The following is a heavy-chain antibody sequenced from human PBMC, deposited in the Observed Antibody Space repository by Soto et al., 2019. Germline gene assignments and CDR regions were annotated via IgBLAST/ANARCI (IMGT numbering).Heavy chain of an antibody. J-gene: IGHJ6*03. CDR1: GFTFISYG. Sequence: GSLRLSCAASGFTFISYGMHWVRQAPCKGLEWVAVIWYDGSNKYYADSVKGRFTISRDNSKNTLYLQMNSLRAEDTTVYYCARGGFTMVRGVIPYYYYMDVWGKGTTVTVSS. V-gene: IGHV3-33*01. CDR3: ARGGFTMVRGVIPYYYYMDV. D-gene: IGHD3-10*01. CDR2: IWYDGSNK.